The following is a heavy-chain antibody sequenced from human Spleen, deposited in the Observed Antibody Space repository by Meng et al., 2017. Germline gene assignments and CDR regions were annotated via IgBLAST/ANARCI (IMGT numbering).Heavy chain of an antibody. V-gene: IGHV4-39*07. D-gene: IGHD6-13*01. CDR1: GGSNSSSSYY. J-gene: IGHJ3*02. Sequence: GSLRLSCTVSGGSNSSSSYYWGWIRQPPGKGLEWIGSIYYSGSTYYNPSLKSRVTISVDTSKNQFSLKLSSVTAADTAVYYCASLIAAAGIGDAFDIWGQGTMVTVSS. CDR2: IYYSGST. CDR3: ASLIAAAGIGDAFDI.